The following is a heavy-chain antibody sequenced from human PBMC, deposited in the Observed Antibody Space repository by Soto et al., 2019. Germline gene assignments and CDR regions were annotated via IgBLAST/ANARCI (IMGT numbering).Heavy chain of an antibody. J-gene: IGHJ1*01. V-gene: IGHV3-30*18. CDR3: AKEGGGLVDPVQEYFQH. D-gene: IGHD1-1*01. Sequence: QVQLVESGGGVVQPGRSLRLSCAASGFTFSSYGMHWVRQAPGKGLEWVAVISYDGSNKYYADSVKGRFTISRDNSKNTLYLQMNSLRAEDTVVYYCAKEGGGLVDPVQEYFQHWGQGTLVTVSS. CDR2: ISYDGSNK. CDR1: GFTFSSYG.